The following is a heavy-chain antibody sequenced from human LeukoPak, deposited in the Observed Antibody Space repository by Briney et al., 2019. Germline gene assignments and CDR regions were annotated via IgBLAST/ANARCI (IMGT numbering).Heavy chain of an antibody. CDR1: GLTFSSSW. CDR3: ARTYYDFWSGYPYYFDY. Sequence: GGSLRLSCAVSGLTFSSSWMDWVRQAPGKGLEWVANIKQDGSEKYYVDSVKGRFTISRDNAKNSLYLQMNSLRAEDTAVYYCARTYYDFWSGYPYYFDYWGQGTLVTVSS. CDR2: IKQDGSEK. D-gene: IGHD3-3*01. J-gene: IGHJ4*02. V-gene: IGHV3-7*01.